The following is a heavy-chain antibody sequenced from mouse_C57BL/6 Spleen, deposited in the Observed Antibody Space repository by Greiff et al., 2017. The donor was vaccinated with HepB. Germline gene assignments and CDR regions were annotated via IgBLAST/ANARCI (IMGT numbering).Heavy chain of an antibody. J-gene: IGHJ1*03. V-gene: IGHV1-15*01. D-gene: IGHD1-1*01. CDR2: IDPETGGT. Sequence: VKLMESGAELVRPGASVTLSCKASGYTFTDYEMHWVKQTPVHGLEWIGAIDPETGGTAYNQKFKGKAILTADKSSSTAYMELRSLTSEDSAVYYCTRNRITTVVAYWYFDVWGTGTTVTVSS. CDR3: TRNRITTVVAYWYFDV. CDR1: GYTFTDYE.